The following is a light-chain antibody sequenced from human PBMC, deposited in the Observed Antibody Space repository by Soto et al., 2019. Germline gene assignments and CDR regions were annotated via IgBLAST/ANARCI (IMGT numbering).Light chain of an antibody. CDR2: EVS. CDR1: RDDVGGYNY. CDR3: SAYTNIGTLV. V-gene: IGLV2-14*01. Sequence: QSALTQPASVSGSPGQSITISCTGTRDDVGGYNYVSWYQQYPGKAPKLMIYEVSYRPSGVSNRFSGSRSGHTASLSISGLPAEDEADYYCSAYTNIGTLVFGGGTKVTVL. J-gene: IGLJ3*02.